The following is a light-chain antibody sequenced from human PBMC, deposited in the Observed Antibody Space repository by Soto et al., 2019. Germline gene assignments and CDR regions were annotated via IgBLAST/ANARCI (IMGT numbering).Light chain of an antibody. Sequence: SYELTQPPSVSVSPGQTASITCSGDKLGDKSACWYQQKPGQSPVLVIYEDRKRPSGIPERFSGSNSGNTATLTISGTQAMDEADYYCQAWDSSTAVVFGGGTKVTVL. J-gene: IGLJ2*01. V-gene: IGLV3-1*01. CDR2: EDR. CDR3: QAWDSSTAVV. CDR1: KLGDKS.